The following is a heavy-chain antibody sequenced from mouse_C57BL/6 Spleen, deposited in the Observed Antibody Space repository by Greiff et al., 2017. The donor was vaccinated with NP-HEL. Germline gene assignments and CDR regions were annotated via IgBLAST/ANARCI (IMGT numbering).Heavy chain of an antibody. CDR2: IDPSDSYT. CDR3: ARGDGYLYAMDY. V-gene: IGHV1-69*01. Sequence: QVQLQQPGAELVMPGASVKLSCKASGYTFTSYWLHWVKQRPGQGLEWIGEIDPSDSYTNYNQKFKGKSTLTVDKSSSTAYMQLRSLTSEDSAVYYCARGDGYLYAMDYWGQGTSVTVSS. CDR1: GYTFTSYW. J-gene: IGHJ4*01. D-gene: IGHD2-3*01.